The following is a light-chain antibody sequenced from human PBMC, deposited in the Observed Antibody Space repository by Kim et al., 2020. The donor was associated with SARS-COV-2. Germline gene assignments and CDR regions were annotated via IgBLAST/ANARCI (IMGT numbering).Light chain of an antibody. J-gene: IGLJ3*02. CDR1: SGCIARNY. CDR3: QSYDSGNWV. V-gene: IGLV6-57*03. Sequence: GKMIPCACTRCSGCIARNYVQWYQQRQVSAPTTVIYEDNKSTSGVPARFSGSIDSSSNSASLTISGLKTEDEADYYCQSYDSGNWVFGGGTQLTVL. CDR2: EDN.